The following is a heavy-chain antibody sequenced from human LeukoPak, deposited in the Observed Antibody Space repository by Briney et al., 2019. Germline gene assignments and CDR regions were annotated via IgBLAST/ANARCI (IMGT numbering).Heavy chain of an antibody. V-gene: IGHV1-69*13. CDR2: IIPIFGTA. D-gene: IGHD2-2*01. CDR3: ARLYCSSTSCYDY. CDR1: GGTFSSYA. Sequence: ASVKVSCKASGGTFSSYAISWVRQAPGRGLEWMGGIIPIFGTANYAQKFQGRVTITADEPTSTAYMELSSLRSEDTAVYYCARLYCSSTSCYDYWGQGTLVTVSS. J-gene: IGHJ4*02.